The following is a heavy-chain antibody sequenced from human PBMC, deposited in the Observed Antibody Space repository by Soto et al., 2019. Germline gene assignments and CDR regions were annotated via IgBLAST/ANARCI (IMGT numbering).Heavy chain of an antibody. CDR3: ARDLYYGSGGDAFDI. CDR2: ISYDGSNK. J-gene: IGHJ3*02. V-gene: IGHV3-30-3*01. CDR1: GFTFSSYA. Sequence: GGSLRLSCVASGFTFSSYAMHWVRQAPGKGLEWVAVISYDGSNKYYADSVKGRFTISRDNSKNTLYLQMNSLRAEDTAVYYCARDLYYGSGGDAFDIWGQGTMVTVSS. D-gene: IGHD3-10*01.